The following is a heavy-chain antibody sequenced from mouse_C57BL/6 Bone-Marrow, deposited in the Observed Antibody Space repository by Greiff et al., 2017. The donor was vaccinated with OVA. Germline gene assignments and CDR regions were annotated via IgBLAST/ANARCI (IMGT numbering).Heavy chain of an antibody. V-gene: IGHV1-4*01. J-gene: IGHJ4*01. CDR3: ARCSPYFYAMDY. Sequence: QVQLQQSGAELARPGASVKMSCKASGYTLTSYTMHWVKQRPGQGLEWIGYINPSSGYTKYNQKFKDKATLTADKSSSTAYMQLSSLTSEDSAVYYCARCSPYFYAMDYWGQGTSVTVSS. CDR2: INPSSGYT. D-gene: IGHD2-10*01. CDR1: GYTLTSYT.